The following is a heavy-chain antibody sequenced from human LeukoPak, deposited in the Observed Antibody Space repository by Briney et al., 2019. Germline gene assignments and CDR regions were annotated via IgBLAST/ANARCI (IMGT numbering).Heavy chain of an antibody. J-gene: IGHJ4*02. V-gene: IGHV3-23*01. CDR3: AKGGAFTKEALGY. CDR2: ISGSGVAT. D-gene: IGHD2-2*01. CDR1: GFTFSRNA. Sequence: GGSLRLSCVASGFTFSRNAMVWVRQAPGKGLEWLSGISGSGVATHYADSVKGRFTISRDDSKNTLYLQMNSLRAEDTAVYYCAKGGAFTKEALGYWGQGTLVTVSS.